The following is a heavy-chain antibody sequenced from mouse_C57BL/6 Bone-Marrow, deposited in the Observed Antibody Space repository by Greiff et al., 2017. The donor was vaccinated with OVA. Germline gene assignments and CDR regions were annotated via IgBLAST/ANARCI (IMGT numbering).Heavy chain of an antibody. Sequence: VQLQQSGPELVKPGASVKISCKASGYYFNDYNMNWVKQSHEQSLEWIGLINPDNGDTGYNSKFQGKATITADTSSNTAYLQLSSLTSEDTAVYYCTTGPWFAYWGQGTLVTVSA. CDR1: GYYFNDYN. V-gene: IGHV14-4*01. CDR3: TTGPWFAY. J-gene: IGHJ3*01. CDR2: INPDNGDT.